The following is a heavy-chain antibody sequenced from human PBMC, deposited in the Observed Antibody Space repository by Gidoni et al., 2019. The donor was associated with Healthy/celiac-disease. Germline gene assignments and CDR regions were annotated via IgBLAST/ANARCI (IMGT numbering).Heavy chain of an antibody. D-gene: IGHD1-26*01. CDR2: INHSGST. J-gene: IGHJ4*02. CDR1: GWSFSGSY. Sequence: QVQIQQWGAGLLKTSETLSLTGAAYGWSFSGSYWSWIRQPPGKGLEWIGEINHSGSTNYNPTLKSPVTISVDTPKNQFSLKLSSVTAADTAVYYCARTLKVGAPALDYWGQGTLVTVSS. CDR3: ARTLKVGAPALDY. V-gene: IGHV4-34*01.